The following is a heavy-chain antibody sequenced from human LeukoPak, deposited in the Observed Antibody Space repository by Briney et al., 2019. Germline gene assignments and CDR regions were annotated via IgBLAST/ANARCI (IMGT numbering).Heavy chain of an antibody. CDR3: ARDFVGHTIFGVPGWFDP. CDR2: ISSSSSYI. CDR1: GFTFSSYR. J-gene: IGHJ5*02. D-gene: IGHD3-3*01. V-gene: IGHV3-21*01. Sequence: GGSLRLSCAAYGFTFSSYRMNWVRQAPGKGLEWVSSISSSSSYISYADSVKGRFTISRDNAKNSLYLQMNSLRAEDTAVYYCARDFVGHTIFGVPGWFDPWGQGTLVTVSS.